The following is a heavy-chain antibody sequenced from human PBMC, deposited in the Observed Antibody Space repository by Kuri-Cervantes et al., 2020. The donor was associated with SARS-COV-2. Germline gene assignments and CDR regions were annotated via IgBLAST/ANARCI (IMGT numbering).Heavy chain of an antibody. CDR2: INPNSGGT. D-gene: IGHD3-10*01. V-gene: IGHV1-2*02. CDR1: GYTFTGYY. CDR3: VRDLWFGELLSVGGYYYYMDV. Sequence: ASVTVSCKASGYTFTGYYMHWVRQAPGQGLEWMGWINPNSGGTNYAQKFQGRVTMTRDTSFSTAYMELSRLRSDDTAVYYCVRDLWFGELLSVGGYYYYMDVWGKGTTGTVSS. J-gene: IGHJ6*03.